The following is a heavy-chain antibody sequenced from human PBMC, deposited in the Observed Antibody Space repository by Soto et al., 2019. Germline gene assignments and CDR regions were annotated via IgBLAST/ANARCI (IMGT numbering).Heavy chain of an antibody. J-gene: IGHJ4*02. CDR3: AREVRGGFTGIFDQ. CDR1: GDSISDYFY. V-gene: IGHV4-4*07. CDR2: INTDGTT. D-gene: IGHD2-15*01. Sequence: QVQLQGSGPGQVKPSETLSLTYTVSGDSISDYFYWSWIRQPAGKGLEWIGRINTDGTTKYNPSLKSRVTLSLDKSKNQFSLRLSSVTAADTAVYYFAREVRGGFTGIFDQWGRGSRVTVSS.